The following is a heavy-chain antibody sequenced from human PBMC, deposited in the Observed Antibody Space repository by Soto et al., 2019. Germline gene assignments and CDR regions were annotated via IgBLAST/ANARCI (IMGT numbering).Heavy chain of an antibody. CDR2: IYPGDSDT. CDR3: ARWVVVAATDYYYGMDV. D-gene: IGHD2-15*01. Sequence: PGESLKISCKGSGYSFTSYWIGWVRQMPGKGLEWMGIIYPGDSDTRYSPSFQGQVTISADKSISTAYLQWSSLEASDTAMYHCARWVVVAATDYYYGMDVWGQGTTVTVSS. J-gene: IGHJ6*02. CDR1: GYSFTSYW. V-gene: IGHV5-51*01.